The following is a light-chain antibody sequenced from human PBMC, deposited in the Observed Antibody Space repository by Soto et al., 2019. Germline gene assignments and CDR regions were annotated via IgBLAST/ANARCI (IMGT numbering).Light chain of an antibody. J-gene: IGKJ1*01. Sequence: EIVLTHSPGTLSLSPGERATLSCMARQGVRLSYLAWYPQKPGQAPRLLIYGASSRATGIPDRFSGSGAGTDFTLTIRRLEPEDFAGYYGQQYDSSPVTFGQGTKVEIK. CDR1: QGVRLSY. CDR2: GAS. V-gene: IGKV3-20*01. CDR3: QQYDSSPVT.